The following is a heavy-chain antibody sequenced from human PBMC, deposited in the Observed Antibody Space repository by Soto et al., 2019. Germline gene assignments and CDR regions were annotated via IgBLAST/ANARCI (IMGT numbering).Heavy chain of an antibody. CDR3: ARDRHGYEIDY. V-gene: IGHV4-31*03. CDR1: GASISSGTYY. Sequence: QVQLQESGPGLVKPSQTLSLTCTVSGASISSGTYYWTWIRQHQGKGLEWIGYIYYSGSTYYNPSLKSRLTMSVDTSKNQFSLKLSSVTAADTAVYFCARDRHGYEIDYWGQGTLVTFSS. D-gene: IGHD3-3*01. J-gene: IGHJ4*02. CDR2: IYYSGST.